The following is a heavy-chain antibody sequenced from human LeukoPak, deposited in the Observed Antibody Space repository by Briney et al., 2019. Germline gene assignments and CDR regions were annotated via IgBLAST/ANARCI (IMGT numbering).Heavy chain of an antibody. V-gene: IGHV4-39*01. Sequence: SETLSLTCTVSGGAITDSNYYWGWIRQPPGEGLEWIGNIYYNGKTFYNESVKSRVTISVDTSKNQFSLKLSSVTAADTALFYCARYSGSHYAFDTWGQGTMVTVSS. D-gene: IGHD1-26*01. CDR1: GGAITDSNYY. CDR3: ARYSGSHYAFDT. J-gene: IGHJ3*02. CDR2: IYYNGKT.